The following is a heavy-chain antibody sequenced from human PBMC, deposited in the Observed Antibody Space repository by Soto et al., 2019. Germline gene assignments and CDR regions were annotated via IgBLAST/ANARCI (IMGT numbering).Heavy chain of an antibody. V-gene: IGHV2-70*01. CDR3: ARSLALEHDYGDYPSRLDRMSSTRTFDY. J-gene: IGHJ4*02. Sequence: SGPTLVNPTQTLTLTCTFSGFSLSTSGMCVSWIRQPPGKALEWLALIDWDDDKYYSTSLKTRLTISKDTSKNQVVLTMTNMDPVDTATYYCARSLALEHDYGDYPSRLDRMSSTRTFDYWGQGTPVTVSS. CDR2: IDWDDDK. CDR1: GFSLSTSGMC. D-gene: IGHD4-17*01.